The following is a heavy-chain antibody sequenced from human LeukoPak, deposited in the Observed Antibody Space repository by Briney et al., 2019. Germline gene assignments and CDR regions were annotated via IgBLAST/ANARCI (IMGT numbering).Heavy chain of an antibody. CDR2: ISGSGGST. J-gene: IGHJ4*02. CDR3: AKDRLYYDSSGYYYFDY. Sequence: PGGSLRLSCAASGFTFSSYAMSWVRQAPGKGLEWVSAISGSGGSTYYADSVKGRFTISRDNSKNTLYLQMNSLRAEDTAVYYCAKDRLYYDSSGYYYFDYWGRGTLVTVSS. V-gene: IGHV3-23*01. CDR1: GFTFSSYA. D-gene: IGHD3-22*01.